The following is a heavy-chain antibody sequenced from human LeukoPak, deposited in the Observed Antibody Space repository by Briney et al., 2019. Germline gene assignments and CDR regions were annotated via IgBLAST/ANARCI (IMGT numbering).Heavy chain of an antibody. Sequence: PSETLSLTCTVSGGSISSSSYYWGWIRQPPGKGLEWIGSIYYSGSTYYNPSLKSRVTISVDTSKNQFSLKLSSVTAADTAVYYCASLRYFDWRNVMDVWGQGTTVTVSS. J-gene: IGHJ6*02. CDR2: IYYSGST. V-gene: IGHV4-39*01. CDR1: GGSISSSSYY. CDR3: ASLRYFDWRNVMDV. D-gene: IGHD3-9*01.